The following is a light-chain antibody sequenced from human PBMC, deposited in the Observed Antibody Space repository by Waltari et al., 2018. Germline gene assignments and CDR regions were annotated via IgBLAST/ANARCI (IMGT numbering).Light chain of an antibody. CDR2: DVS. CDR1: SSDVGGYNY. CDR3: CSYAGSYTLV. V-gene: IGLV2-11*01. J-gene: IGLJ2*01. Sequence: QSALTQPRSVSGSPGQSVTISCTGTSSDVGGYNYVPWYQQHPGKAPKLMIYDVSKRPSGVPDRFSGSKSDNTASLTISGLQAEDEADYYCCSYAGSYTLVFGGGTKLTVL.